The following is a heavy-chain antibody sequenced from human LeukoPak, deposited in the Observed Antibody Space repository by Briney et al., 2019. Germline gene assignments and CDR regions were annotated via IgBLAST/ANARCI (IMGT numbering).Heavy chain of an antibody. D-gene: IGHD5-18*01. CDR2: INSDGSST. CDR1: GFTFSSYW. V-gene: IGHV3-74*01. Sequence: PGGSLRLSCAASGFTFSSYWMHWVRQAPGKGLVWVSRINSDGSSTSYADSVKGRFTISRDNAENTLYLQMNSLRAEDTAVYYCARVEYSYGYYYYYYMDVWGKGTTVTVSS. J-gene: IGHJ6*03. CDR3: ARVEYSYGYYYYYYMDV.